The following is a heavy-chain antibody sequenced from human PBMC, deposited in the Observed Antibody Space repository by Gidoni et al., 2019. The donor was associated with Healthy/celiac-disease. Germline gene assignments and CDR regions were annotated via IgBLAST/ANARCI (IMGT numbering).Heavy chain of an antibody. D-gene: IGHD2-21*02. V-gene: IGHV3-21*01. CDR1: GLTFSSYS. Sequence: EVQPVESGGGLVKPGGPLRLSCAVSGLTFSSYSMNWVRQAPGKGLEWVSSISSSSSYIYYADSVKGRFTISRDNAKNSLYLQMNSLRAEDTAVYYCARDDVVVTLDYWGQGTLVTVSS. J-gene: IGHJ4*02. CDR2: ISSSSSYI. CDR3: ARDDVVVTLDY.